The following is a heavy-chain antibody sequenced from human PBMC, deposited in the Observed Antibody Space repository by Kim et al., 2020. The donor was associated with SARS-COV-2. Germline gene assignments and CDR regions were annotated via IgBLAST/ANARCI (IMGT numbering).Heavy chain of an antibody. CDR1: GFTFSSYA. CDR2: ISYDGSNK. D-gene: IGHD3-9*01. Sequence: GGSLRLSCAASGFTFSSYAMHWVRQAPGKGLEWVAVISYDGSNKYYADSVKGRFTISRDNSKNTLYLQMNSLRAEDTAVYYCARGDKFWVPYYDILGDG. CDR3: ARGDKFWVPYYDILGDG. J-gene: IGHJ6*01. V-gene: IGHV3-30-3*01.